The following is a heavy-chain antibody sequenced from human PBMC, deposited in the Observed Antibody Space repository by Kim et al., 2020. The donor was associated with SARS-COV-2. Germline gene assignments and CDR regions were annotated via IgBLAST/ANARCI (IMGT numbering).Heavy chain of an antibody. J-gene: IGHJ6*02. CDR1: GFTFSSYG. D-gene: IGHD6-13*01. V-gene: IGHV3-33*01. Sequence: GGSLRLSCAASGFTFSSYGMHWVRQAPGKGLEWVAVIWYDGNNKYYADSVKGRFTISRDNSKNTLYLQMTSLRGEDTALYYCARGGIIAAAGTPDEDYYFYGLDVWGQGTTVTVSS. CDR3: ARGGIIAAAGTPDEDYYFYGLDV. CDR2: IWYDGNNK.